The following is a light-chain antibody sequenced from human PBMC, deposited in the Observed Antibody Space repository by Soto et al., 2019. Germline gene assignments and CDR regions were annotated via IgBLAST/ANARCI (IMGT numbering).Light chain of an antibody. CDR1: QSVSNY. Sequence: EIVLTQSPATLSLSPGEGATLSCRASQSVSNYLAWYQQKPGQAPRLLIYGASNKATGIPSRFTASGSGTDFTLAISSLEPEDFAVYYCQHRGEWPRTFGQGTKLEI. V-gene: IGKV3-11*01. J-gene: IGKJ2*01. CDR3: QHRGEWPRT. CDR2: GAS.